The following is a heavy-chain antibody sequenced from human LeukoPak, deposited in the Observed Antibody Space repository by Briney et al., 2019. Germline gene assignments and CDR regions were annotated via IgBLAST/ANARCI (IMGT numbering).Heavy chain of an antibody. J-gene: IGHJ3*02. Sequence: SETLSLTSSVSGASIRSYFWGWIRQSPGKGLEWIGYVYDNDISNFNPSLESRVTILVDRSKSQFSLKLRSVTAADTAVYYCARGLVLATDDAFDIWGPGTMVTVSS. CDR1: GASIRSYF. CDR2: VYDNDIS. CDR3: ARGLVLATDDAFDI. D-gene: IGHD5-12*01. V-gene: IGHV4-59*01.